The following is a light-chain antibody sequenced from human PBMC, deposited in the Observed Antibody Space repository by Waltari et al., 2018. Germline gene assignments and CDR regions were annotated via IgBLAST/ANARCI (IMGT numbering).Light chain of an antibody. J-gene: IGKJ5*01. CDR3: QQYHSSPIT. Sequence: DIQMTQSPSSLSASVGYRVTITCRASQAITDFLTWFQQRPGKAPRSLIYATSSLQSGVPSKFSGSGSGTDFTFTISSPQPEDVAVYYCQQYHSSPITFGQGTRLEIK. CDR1: QAITDF. CDR2: ATS. V-gene: IGKV1-16*02.